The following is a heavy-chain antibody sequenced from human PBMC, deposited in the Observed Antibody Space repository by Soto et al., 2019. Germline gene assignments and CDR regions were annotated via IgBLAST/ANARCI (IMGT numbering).Heavy chain of an antibody. J-gene: IGHJ4*02. V-gene: IGHV4-31*03. Sequence: SETLSLTCTVSGGSISSGGYYWSWIRQHPGKGLEWIGYIYYSGSTYYNPSLKSRVTISVDTSKNQFSLKLSSVTAADTAVYYCARVKQSNYGSGSYFDYWGQGTLVTVYS. CDR3: ARVKQSNYGSGSYFDY. CDR1: GGSISSGGYY. D-gene: IGHD3-10*01. CDR2: IYYSGST.